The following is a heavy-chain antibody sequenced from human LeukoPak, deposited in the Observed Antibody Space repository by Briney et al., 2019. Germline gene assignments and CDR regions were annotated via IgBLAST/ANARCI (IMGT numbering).Heavy chain of an antibody. CDR3: AKDGYGVRGVIVDYYMDV. D-gene: IGHD3-10*01. Sequence: GGSLRLSCAASGFTFSSYAMSWVRQAPGKGLEWVPAISGSGGSTYYADSVKGRFTISRDNSKNTLYLKMNSLRAEDTAVYYCAKDGYGVRGVIVDYYMDVWGKGTTVTVSS. V-gene: IGHV3-23*01. CDR1: GFTFSSYA. J-gene: IGHJ6*03. CDR2: ISGSGGST.